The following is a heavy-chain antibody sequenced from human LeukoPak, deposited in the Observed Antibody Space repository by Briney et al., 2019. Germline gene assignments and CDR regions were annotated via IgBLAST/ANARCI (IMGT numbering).Heavy chain of an antibody. D-gene: IGHD3-10*02. CDR3: AELGITMIGGV. V-gene: IGHV3-7*01. CDR2: IKQDGSE. Sequence: GGSLRLSCAASGFTFSSYWMTWVRQAPGKGLEWVATIKQDGSEYYVDSLKGRFTISRDNAKNSLYLQMNSLRAEDTAVYYCAELGITMIGGVWGKGTTVTISS. J-gene: IGHJ6*04. CDR1: GFTFSSYW.